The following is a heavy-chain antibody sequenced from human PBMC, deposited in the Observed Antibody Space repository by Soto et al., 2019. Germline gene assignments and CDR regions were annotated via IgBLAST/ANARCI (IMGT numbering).Heavy chain of an antibody. V-gene: IGHV1-3*01. Sequence: GASVKVSCKTSGFTFTSSAMHWVRQAPGQRLEWMGWINAGNGNTKYSQKFQGRVTITRDTSASTAYMELSSLRSEDTAVYYCARDMYYDFWSGLFDYWGQGTLVTVSS. J-gene: IGHJ4*02. D-gene: IGHD3-3*01. CDR2: INAGNGNT. CDR3: ARDMYYDFWSGLFDY. CDR1: GFTFTSSA.